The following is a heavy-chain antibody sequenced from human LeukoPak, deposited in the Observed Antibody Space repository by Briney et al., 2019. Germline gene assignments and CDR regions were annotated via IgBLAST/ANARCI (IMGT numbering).Heavy chain of an antibody. D-gene: IGHD2-8*01. Sequence: ASVKVSCKASGYTFTDYYIHWVRQAPGQGLEWMGRINPNSGGTNYAQKFQGRVTMTRDTSISTAYMELSRLRSDDTAVYYCARDLRGDGVDAFDIWGQGTMVTVSS. CDR3: ARDLRGDGVDAFDI. CDR1: GYTFTDYY. V-gene: IGHV1-2*06. J-gene: IGHJ3*02. CDR2: INPNSGGT.